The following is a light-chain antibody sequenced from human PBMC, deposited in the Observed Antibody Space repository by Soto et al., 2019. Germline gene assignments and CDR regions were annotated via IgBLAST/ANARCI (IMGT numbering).Light chain of an antibody. CDR3: SSYTNSRTLL. CDR1: SKDVGAYNY. Sequence: QSALTQPASVSESPGQSITISCTGTSKDVGAYNYVSWYQQHPGKAPKLMIYDVSDRPSGVSNRFSGSKSGNTASLTISGLQAEDEADYYCSSYTNSRTLLFGGGTKLTVL. CDR2: DVS. J-gene: IGLJ2*01. V-gene: IGLV2-14*01.